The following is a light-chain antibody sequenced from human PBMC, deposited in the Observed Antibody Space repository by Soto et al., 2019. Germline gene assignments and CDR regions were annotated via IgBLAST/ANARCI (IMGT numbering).Light chain of an antibody. J-gene: IGLJ2*01. Sequence: QSALTQPSSASGTPGQRVSISCSGSISNIGGNAVNWYQHFPGMAPKLIIYSNRQRPSGVPDRFSGSKSGTSASLAISGLQSDDEADYYCASWDDSLSGVIFGGGTKLTVL. CDR2: SNR. CDR1: ISNIGGNA. CDR3: ASWDDSLSGVI. V-gene: IGLV1-44*01.